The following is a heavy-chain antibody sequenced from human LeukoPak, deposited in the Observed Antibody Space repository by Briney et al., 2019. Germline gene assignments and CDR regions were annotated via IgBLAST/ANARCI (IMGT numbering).Heavy chain of an antibody. CDR1: GYTFTSYA. CDR3: ARDNSIADRGWWFDP. CDR2: IIPIFGTA. Sequence: ASVKVSCKASGYTFTSYAMNWVRQAPGQGLEWMGGIIPIFGTANYAQKFQGRVTMTRDTPTSTVYMELSSLRSDDTAVYYCARDNSIADRGWWFDPWGQGTLVTVSS. D-gene: IGHD4-23*01. J-gene: IGHJ5*02. V-gene: IGHV1-69*05.